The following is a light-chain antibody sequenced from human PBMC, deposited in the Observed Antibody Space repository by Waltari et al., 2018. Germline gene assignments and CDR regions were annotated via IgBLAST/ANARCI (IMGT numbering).Light chain of an antibody. CDR2: DAS. J-gene: IGKJ4*01. Sequence: EIVLTQSPATLSLSPGERATLSCRASQSIRTYLAWYQHRPGQAPRLLIYDASNRATDIPARFSGSGSGTDFTLTISSLQREDFAVYYCQERSNWPGGAFGGGTTVEI. CDR3: QERSNWPGGA. CDR1: QSIRTY. V-gene: IGKV3-11*01.